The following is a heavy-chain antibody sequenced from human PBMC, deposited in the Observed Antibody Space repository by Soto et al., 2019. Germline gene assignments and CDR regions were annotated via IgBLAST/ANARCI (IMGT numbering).Heavy chain of an antibody. CDR2: TIPAFGTA. CDR3: WRHDKTALPPLDS. D-gene: IGHD1-1*01. J-gene: IGHJ4*02. V-gene: IGHV1-69*06. CDR1: GAGDTFSNYG. Sequence: QVHLVQSGAEVKSPGSAGKVSCQVSGAGDTFSNYGLNWVRQAPGQGLEWMGGTIPAFGTANYAEKFQGRVTITADTSTTTAYMELSSLRSDDTAVYYCWRHDKTALPPLDSWGQGTLVSVSS.